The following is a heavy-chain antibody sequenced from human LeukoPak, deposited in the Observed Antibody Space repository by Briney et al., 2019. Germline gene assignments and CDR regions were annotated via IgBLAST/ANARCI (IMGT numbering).Heavy chain of an antibody. Sequence: SQTLSLTCAVPGGSISSGGYSWSWIRQPPGKGLEWIGYIYHSGSTYYNPSLKSRVTISVDRSKNQFSLKLSSVTAADTAVYYCARGTVSDAFDIWGQGTMVTVSS. D-gene: IGHD4-17*01. J-gene: IGHJ3*02. CDR1: GGSISSGGYS. V-gene: IGHV4-30-2*01. CDR2: IYHSGST. CDR3: ARGTVSDAFDI.